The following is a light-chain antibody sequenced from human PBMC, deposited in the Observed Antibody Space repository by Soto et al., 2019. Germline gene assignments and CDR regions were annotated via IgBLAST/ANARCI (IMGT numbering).Light chain of an antibody. J-gene: IGLJ2*01. CDR2: DVS. CDR1: SSDVGGYDY. CDR3: SSYTSRNTLV. V-gene: IGLV2-14*01. Sequence: QSVLTQPASVSGSPGQSITISCTGTSSDVGGYDYVSWYQLHPGKAPEVMIYDVSNRPSGVSNRFSGSKSGNTASLTISGLQAEDEADYYCSSYTSRNTLVFGGGTKVTVL.